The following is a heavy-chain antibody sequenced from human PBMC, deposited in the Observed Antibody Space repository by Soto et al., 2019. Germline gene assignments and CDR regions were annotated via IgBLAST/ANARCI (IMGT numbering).Heavy chain of an antibody. Sequence: PVKVSCKAFGGTFSCYTISWVRQAPGQGVECMGGIIPIFGTANYAQKFQGRVTITADESTSTAYMELSSLRSEDTAVYYCASGGGYYDILTGPASYGMDVWGQGTTVTASS. CDR1: GGTFSCYT. CDR3: ASGGGYYDILTGPASYGMDV. CDR2: IIPIFGTA. V-gene: IGHV1-69*13. J-gene: IGHJ6*02. D-gene: IGHD3-9*01.